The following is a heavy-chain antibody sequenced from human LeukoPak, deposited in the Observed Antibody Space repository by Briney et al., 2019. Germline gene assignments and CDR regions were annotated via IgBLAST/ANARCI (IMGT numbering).Heavy chain of an antibody. CDR1: GGSISSGDYY. V-gene: IGHV4-30-4*08. J-gene: IGHJ4*02. CDR2: IYYSGST. CDR3: ARQDEVVGGYFDY. Sequence: PSQTLSLTCTVSGGSISSGDYYWSWIRQPPGKGLEWIGYIYYSGSTNYNPSLKSRVTISVDTSKNQFSLKLSSVTAADTAVYYCARQDEVVGGYFDYWGQGTLVTVSS. D-gene: IGHD2-2*01.